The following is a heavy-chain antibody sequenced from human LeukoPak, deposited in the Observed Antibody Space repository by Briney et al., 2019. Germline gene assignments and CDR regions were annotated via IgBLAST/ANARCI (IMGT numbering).Heavy chain of an antibody. CDR2: ISGSGGST. CDR1: GFTFSSYA. J-gene: IGHJ4*02. D-gene: IGHD3-10*01. CDR3: AKVFMRITMVRGWAFGDY. Sequence: GGSLRLSCAASGFTFSSYAMSWVRQAPGKGLEWVSAISGSGGSTYYADSVKGRFTISRDNSKNTLYLQMNSLRAEDTAVYYCAKVFMRITMVRGWAFGDYWGQGTLVTVSS. V-gene: IGHV3-23*01.